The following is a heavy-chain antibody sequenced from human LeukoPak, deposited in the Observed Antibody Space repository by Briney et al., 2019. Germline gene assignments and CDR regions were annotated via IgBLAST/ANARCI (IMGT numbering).Heavy chain of an antibody. CDR1: GFIFGDFY. Sequence: GGSLRLSCVGSGFIFGDFYMNWIRQAPGKGLERISFITSSGDSIYYADSVKGRFTVFRDNAKNSLYLEMKSLGAEGTAVYFCARDPEYSDRWGQGTLVTVSS. D-gene: IGHD4-17*01. CDR3: ARDPEYSDR. V-gene: IGHV3-11*01. CDR2: ITSSGDSI. J-gene: IGHJ4*02.